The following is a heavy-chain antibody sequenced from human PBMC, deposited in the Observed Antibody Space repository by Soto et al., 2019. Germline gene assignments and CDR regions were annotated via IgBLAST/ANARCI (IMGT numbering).Heavy chain of an antibody. J-gene: IGHJ4*02. Sequence: QVQLQESGPGLVKPSQTLSLTCTVSGGSISSGDYYWSWIRQPPGQGLEWIGYIYYSGSTYYNPSLKSRVTISVDTSKNQFSLKLSSVTDADTAVYYCARGYSGYDVPFDYWGQGTLVTVSS. D-gene: IGHD5-12*01. CDR1: GGSISSGDYY. CDR3: ARGYSGYDVPFDY. V-gene: IGHV4-30-4*01. CDR2: IYYSGST.